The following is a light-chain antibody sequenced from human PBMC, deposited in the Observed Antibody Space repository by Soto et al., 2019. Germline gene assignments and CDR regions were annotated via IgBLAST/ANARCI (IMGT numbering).Light chain of an antibody. J-gene: IGLJ2*01. CDR3: ETWDRSLSAVV. Sequence: QAVLTQPPSVSAAPGQKVTISCSGSNSNIGNNYVSWYQQLPGAAPELLIYDNNKRPSGIPDRFSGSKSGTSATLGITGLQTGDEADYYCETWDRSLSAVVFGGGTKLTVL. CDR1: NSNIGNNY. V-gene: IGLV1-51*01. CDR2: DNN.